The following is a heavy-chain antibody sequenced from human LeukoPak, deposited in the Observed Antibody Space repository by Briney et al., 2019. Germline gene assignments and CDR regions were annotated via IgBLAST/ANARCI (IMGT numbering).Heavy chain of an antibody. CDR3: ARGRYCSSSSCYFDY. Sequence: GASVKVSCKASGYSFSGYYMHWVRQAPGQGLEWMGIINPSGGSTSYTQKFQGRVTLTRDTSTSTVYMELSSLRSEDTAVYYCARGRYCSSSSCYFDYWGQGTLVTVSS. CDR2: INPSGGST. V-gene: IGHV1-46*01. J-gene: IGHJ4*02. D-gene: IGHD2-2*01. CDR1: GYSFSGYY.